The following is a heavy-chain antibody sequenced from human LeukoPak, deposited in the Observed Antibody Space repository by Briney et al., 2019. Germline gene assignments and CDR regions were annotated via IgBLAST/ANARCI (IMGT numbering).Heavy chain of an antibody. V-gene: IGHV3-21*01. CDR2: INSNSSYI. CDR1: GFTFSSHS. Sequence: GSLRISCAGSGFTFSSHSINLGRPGPREGVEVVSTINSNSSYIYYADSVKGRFTISRDNAKNSLYLQMNSLRAEDTAVYYCARDRSPNRCTNGVCYTPPDYWGQGTLVTVSS. D-gene: IGHD2-8*01. J-gene: IGHJ4*02. CDR3: ARDRSPNRCTNGVCYTPPDY.